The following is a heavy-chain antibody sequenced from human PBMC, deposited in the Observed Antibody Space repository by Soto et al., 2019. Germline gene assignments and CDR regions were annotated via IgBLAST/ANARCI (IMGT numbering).Heavy chain of an antibody. J-gene: IGHJ4*02. Sequence: QVQLVESGGGVVQPGRSLRLSCAASGFTFSSYGMHWVRQAPGKGLEWVAVISYDGSNKYYADSVKGRFTISRDNSKNTLYLQMNSLRAEDTAVYYCAKPRSSGDYRRVLDYWGQGTLVTVSS. CDR2: ISYDGSNK. CDR3: AKPRSSGDYRRVLDY. V-gene: IGHV3-30*18. D-gene: IGHD4-17*01. CDR1: GFTFSSYG.